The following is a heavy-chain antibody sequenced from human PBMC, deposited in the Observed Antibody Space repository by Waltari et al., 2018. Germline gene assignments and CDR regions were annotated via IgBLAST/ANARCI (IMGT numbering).Heavy chain of an antibody. J-gene: IGHJ4*02. CDR3: VVGSSFDY. V-gene: IGHV5-51*01. CDR1: GYSFTTTW. Sequence: DVQVVQSGAAVKKPGESLKISCEGSGYSFTTTWIGWVRQRPGKGLEWMGIIYPGDSDTRYSPSFQGQVTISADKSINTAYLQWSTLKASDTAMYYCVVGSSFDYWGQGTLVTVSS. CDR2: IYPGDSDT. D-gene: IGHD3-10*01.